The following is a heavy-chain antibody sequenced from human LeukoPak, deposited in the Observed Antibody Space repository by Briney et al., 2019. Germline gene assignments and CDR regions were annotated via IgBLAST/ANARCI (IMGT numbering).Heavy chain of an antibody. V-gene: IGHV4-34*01. CDR2: IYHSGST. Sequence: SETLSLTCAVYSGSLSGYYWSWIRQTPGKGLEWIGYIYHSGSTYYNPSLKSRVTISVDRSKNQFSLKLSSVTAADTAVYYCARDRTIFGVDIIWGQGTMVTVSS. D-gene: IGHD3-3*01. J-gene: IGHJ3*02. CDR1: SGSLSGYY. CDR3: ARDRTIFGVDII.